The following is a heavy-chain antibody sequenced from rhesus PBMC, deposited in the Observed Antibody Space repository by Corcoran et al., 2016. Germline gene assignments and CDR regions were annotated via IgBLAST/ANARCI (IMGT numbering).Heavy chain of an antibody. Sequence: QLQESGPGLVKPSETLPLTCAVSGSSFSSYFWNWIRQPPGKGLECIVAIDGVRAADTYNPTRKRRVSITRDTAKKQFSLNLSSLTAADTAVDYCARGDCLGSGWYDNYFDSWGQGVLVTVSS. CDR1: GSSFSSYF. D-gene: IGHD2-21*01. CDR2: IDGVRAAD. V-gene: IGHV4-81*01. J-gene: IGHJ4*01. CDR3: ARGDCLGSGWYDNYFDS.